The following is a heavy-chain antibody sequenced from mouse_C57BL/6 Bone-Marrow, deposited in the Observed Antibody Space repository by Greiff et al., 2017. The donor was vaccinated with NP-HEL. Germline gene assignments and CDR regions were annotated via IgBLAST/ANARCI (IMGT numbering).Heavy chain of an antibody. CDR2: ISSGGSYT. CDR3: ARHGSSLYYYAMDY. V-gene: IGHV5-6*01. Sequence: EVKLVESGGDLVKPGGSLKLSCAASGFTFSSYGMSWVRQTPDKRLEWVATISSGGSYTYYPDSVKGRFTISRDNAKNTLYLQMSSLKSEDTAMYYCARHGSSLYYYAMDYWGQGTSVTVSS. D-gene: IGHD1-1*01. J-gene: IGHJ4*01. CDR1: GFTFSSYG.